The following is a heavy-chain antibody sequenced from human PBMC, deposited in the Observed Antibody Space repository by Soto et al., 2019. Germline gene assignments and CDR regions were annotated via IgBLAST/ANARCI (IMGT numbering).Heavy chain of an antibody. CDR3: ARGGDDRRLEN. D-gene: IGHD1-1*01. Sequence: QVQLVESGGGLVKPGGSLRLSCAASGFTFSDYYMSWIRQAPGKGLEWVSYISSSGSTIHYADFVKGRFTISRDNAAKKSLFLQRNSLRAEDTAVYYCARGGDDRRLENWGQGTLVTVSS. CDR2: ISSSGSTI. J-gene: IGHJ4*02. V-gene: IGHV3-11*01. CDR1: GFTFSDYY.